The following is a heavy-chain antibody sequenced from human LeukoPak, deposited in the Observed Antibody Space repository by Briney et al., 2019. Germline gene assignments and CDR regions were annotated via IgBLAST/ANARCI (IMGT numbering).Heavy chain of an antibody. CDR1: GFTFSSYG. CDR3: AKDKTGFWEYSSGCLDY. CDR2: IRYDGSNK. D-gene: IGHD6-19*01. V-gene: IGHV3-30*02. J-gene: IGHJ4*02. Sequence: PGGSLRLSCAASGFTFSSYGMHWVRQAPGKGLEWVAFIRYDGSNKYYADSVKGRFTTSRDNYKNTLYLQMNSLRAEDTAMYYCAKDKTGFWEYSSGCLDYWGQGTLVTVSS.